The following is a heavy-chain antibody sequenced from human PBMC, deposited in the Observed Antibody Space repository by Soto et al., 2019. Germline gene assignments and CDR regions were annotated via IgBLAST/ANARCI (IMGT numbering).Heavy chain of an antibody. Sequence: QVQLVQSGAEVKKPGSSVKVSCKASRGTFSSYTISWVRQAPGQGLEWMGRIIPILGIANYAQKFQGRVTITADKSTSTAYMELSSLRSEDTAVYYCARDGDDCSSTSCYEYWFDPWGQGTLVTVSS. CDR1: RGTFSSYT. CDR2: IIPILGIA. V-gene: IGHV1-69*08. J-gene: IGHJ5*02. D-gene: IGHD2-2*01. CDR3: ARDGDDCSSTSCYEYWFDP.